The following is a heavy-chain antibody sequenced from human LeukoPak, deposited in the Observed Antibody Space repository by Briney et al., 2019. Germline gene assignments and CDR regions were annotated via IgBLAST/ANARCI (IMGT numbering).Heavy chain of an antibody. J-gene: IGHJ4*02. CDR2: IYYSGST. CDR1: GGSISSYY. V-gene: IGHV4-59*08. D-gene: IGHD3-9*01. Sequence: SETLSLTCTVSGGSISSYYWSWIRQPPGKGLEWIGYIYYSGSTNYNPSLKSRVTISVDTSKNQFSLKLSSVTAADTAVYYCARHSRYDILTGYYKGCFDYWGQGTLVTVSS. CDR3: ARHSRYDILTGYYKGCFDY.